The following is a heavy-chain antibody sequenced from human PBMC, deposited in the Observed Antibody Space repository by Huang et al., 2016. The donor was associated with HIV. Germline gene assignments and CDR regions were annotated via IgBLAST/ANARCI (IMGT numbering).Heavy chain of an antibody. Sequence: QVQLVQSGAEVKKPGSSVKVSCKASGGTFSSYAISWVRQAPGQGLEWMGGIIPIIGTANDAQKFQGRVTITADESTSTAYMELSSLRSEDTAVYYCARARGYYDSSVSYYFDYWGQGTLFTVSS. CDR2: IIPIIGTA. D-gene: IGHD3-22*01. J-gene: IGHJ4*02. V-gene: IGHV1-69*13. CDR1: GGTFSSYA. CDR3: ARARGYYDSSVSYYFDY.